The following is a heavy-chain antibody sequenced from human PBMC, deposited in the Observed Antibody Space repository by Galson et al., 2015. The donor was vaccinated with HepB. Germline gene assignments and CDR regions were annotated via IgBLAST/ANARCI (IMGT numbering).Heavy chain of an antibody. CDR3: ARLYYGSGSYYTAYFQH. Sequence: QSGAEVKKPGESLKISCKGSGYSFTSYWIGWVRQMPGKGLEWMGIIYPGDSDTRYSPSFQGQVTISADKSISTAYLQWSSLKASDTAMYYCARLYYGSGSYYTAYFQHWGQGTLVTVSS. CDR2: IYPGDSDT. CDR1: GYSFTSYW. V-gene: IGHV5-51*01. D-gene: IGHD3-10*01. J-gene: IGHJ1*01.